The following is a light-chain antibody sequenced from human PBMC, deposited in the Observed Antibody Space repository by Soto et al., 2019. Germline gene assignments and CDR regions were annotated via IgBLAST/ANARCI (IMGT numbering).Light chain of an antibody. Sequence: QSVLTQPASVSGSPGQSIAISCTGTSSDVGSSNLLSWYQQYPGKAPKLIIYEGNRRPSGISGRFSGSMSGNTASLTISGLQAEDEAEYYCCSFARTYTSYVFVTGTKVTVL. V-gene: IGLV2-23*01. J-gene: IGLJ1*01. CDR3: CSFARTYTSYV. CDR1: SSDVGSSNL. CDR2: EGN.